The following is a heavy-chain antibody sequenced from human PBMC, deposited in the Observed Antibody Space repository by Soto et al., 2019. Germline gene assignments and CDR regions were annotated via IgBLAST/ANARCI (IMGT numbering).Heavy chain of an antibody. CDR2: IYYSGST. Sequence: SETLSLTCTVSGGSISSGGYYWSWIRQHPGKGLEWIGYIYYSGSTYYNPSLKSRVTISVDTSKNQFSLKLSSVTAADTAVYYCAKATHGSGSYTFDYWGQGTLVTVSS. D-gene: IGHD3-10*01. J-gene: IGHJ4*02. CDR1: GGSISSGGYY. V-gene: IGHV4-31*03. CDR3: AKATHGSGSYTFDY.